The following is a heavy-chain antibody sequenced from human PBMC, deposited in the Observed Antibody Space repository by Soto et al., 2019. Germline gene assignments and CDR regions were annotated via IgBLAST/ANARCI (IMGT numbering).Heavy chain of an antibody. Sequence: RASVKVSCKASGYTFTGYYMHWVRQAPGQGLEWMGWINPNSGGTNYAQKFQGRVTMTRDTSISTAYMELSRLRSDDTPVYYCARDSAPVTMVRGVNDYWGQGTLVTVSS. J-gene: IGHJ4*02. V-gene: IGHV1-2*02. CDR3: ARDSAPVTMVRGVNDY. CDR2: INPNSGGT. D-gene: IGHD3-10*01. CDR1: GYTFTGYY.